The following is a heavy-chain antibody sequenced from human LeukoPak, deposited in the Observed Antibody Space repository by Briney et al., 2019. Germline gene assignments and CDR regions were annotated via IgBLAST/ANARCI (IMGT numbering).Heavy chain of an antibody. CDR1: GLTLSSYW. Sequence: GGSTLLSCAASGLTLSSYWMNWVRQAPGKGLEYVSAISENGGRTYYANSVKGRFTNSRDNSKNTLYLQMASLRAEDMAVYYCTRDRVGGWSFDLWGRGTMVTVSS. CDR3: TRDRVGGWSFDL. D-gene: IGHD6-19*01. CDR2: ISENGGRT. V-gene: IGHV3-64*01. J-gene: IGHJ3*01.